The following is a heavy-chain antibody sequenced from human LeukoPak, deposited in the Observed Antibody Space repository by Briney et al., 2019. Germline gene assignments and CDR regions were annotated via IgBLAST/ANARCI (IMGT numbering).Heavy chain of an antibody. CDR2: IYHSGIT. CDR1: GYSISTGYY. J-gene: IGHJ3*02. Sequence: SETLSLTCAVSGYSISTGYYWGLIRQPPGKGLEWIGSIYHSGITYYNPSLKSRVTISGDTSKNQISLKLTSVTAADTAVYYCARPVGYCSSASCYIRWNVFDIWGQGTMVTVSS. CDR3: ARPVGYCSSASCYIRWNVFDI. V-gene: IGHV4-38-2*01. D-gene: IGHD2-2*02.